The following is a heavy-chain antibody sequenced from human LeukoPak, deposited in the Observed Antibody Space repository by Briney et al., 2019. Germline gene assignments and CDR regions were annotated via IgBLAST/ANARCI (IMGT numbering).Heavy chain of an antibody. D-gene: IGHD5-12*01. V-gene: IGHV3-23*01. CDR3: AKATLATTYFDH. J-gene: IGHJ4*02. CDR2: ISGGGTTT. Sequence: GGSLRLPCAASGFTFSTYAMSWVRQAPGKGLEWVSAISGGGTTTFYADSVKGRLTISRDNSRNTLYLQMNSLRADDTAVYYCAKATLATTYFDHWGQGTLVTVSS. CDR1: GFTFSTYA.